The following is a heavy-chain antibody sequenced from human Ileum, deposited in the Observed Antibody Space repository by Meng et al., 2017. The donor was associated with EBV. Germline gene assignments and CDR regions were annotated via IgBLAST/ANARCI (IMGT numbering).Heavy chain of an antibody. D-gene: IGHD2-8*02. V-gene: IGHV4-61*03. J-gene: IGHJ4*02. CDR2: MYDSDSGKA. CDR1: GASVSSGGYH. Sequence: QGPLQESGPGLGKPSEPLSLSCSVSGASVSSGGYHWSWIRQPPGKGLEWIGCMYDSDSGKAKYNPSLNSRVIISLDTSKNHFVLKLTSVTAADTAVYYCAYYTAGRGGVGSWGQGTLVTVSS. CDR3: AYYTAGRGGVGS.